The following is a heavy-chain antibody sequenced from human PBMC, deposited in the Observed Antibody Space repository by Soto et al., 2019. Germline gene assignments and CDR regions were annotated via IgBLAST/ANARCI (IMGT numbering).Heavy chain of an antibody. Sequence: GGSLRLSCTTSGFNFNRAWMSWVRQAPGKGLEWVSSISSSSSYIYYADSVKGRFTISRDNAKNSLYLQMNSLRAEDTAVYYCAGYSYAYYGMDVWGQGTTVTVSS. J-gene: IGHJ6*02. D-gene: IGHD5-18*01. CDR1: GFNFNRAW. CDR2: ISSSSSYI. V-gene: IGHV3-21*01. CDR3: AGYSYAYYGMDV.